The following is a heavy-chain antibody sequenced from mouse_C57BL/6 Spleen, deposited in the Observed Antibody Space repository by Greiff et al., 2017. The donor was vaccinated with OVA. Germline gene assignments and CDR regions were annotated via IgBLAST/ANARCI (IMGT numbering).Heavy chain of an antibody. CDR1: GYSITSGYY. V-gene: IGHV3-6*01. D-gene: IGHD3-1*01. Sequence: EVKLMESGPGLVKPSQSLSLTCSVTGYSITSGYYWNWIRQFPGNKLEWMGYISYDGSNNYNPSLKNRISITRDTSKNQFFLKLNSVTTEDTATYYCARAGGLTHYFDYWGQGTTLTVSS. J-gene: IGHJ2*01. CDR3: ARAGGLTHYFDY. CDR2: ISYDGSN.